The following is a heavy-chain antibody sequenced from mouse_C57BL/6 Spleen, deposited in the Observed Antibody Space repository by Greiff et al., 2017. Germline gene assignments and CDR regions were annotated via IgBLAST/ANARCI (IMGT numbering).Heavy chain of an antibody. CDR1: GYSITSGYY. CDR3: ATSTGTGAMDY. CDR2: ISYDGSN. D-gene: IGHD4-1*02. V-gene: IGHV3-6*01. J-gene: IGHJ4*01. Sequence: DVQLQESGPGLVKPSQSLSLTCSVTGYSITSGYYWNWIRQFPGNKLEWMGYISYDGSNNYNPSLKNRISITRDTSKNQFFLKLNSVTTEDTATYYCATSTGTGAMDYWGQGTSVTVSS.